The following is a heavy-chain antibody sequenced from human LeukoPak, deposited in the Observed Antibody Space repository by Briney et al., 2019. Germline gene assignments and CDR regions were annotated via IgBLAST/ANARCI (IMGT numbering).Heavy chain of an antibody. CDR1: GDSIGRYS. Sequence: SKTLSLTCTVSGDSIGRYSWSWIRQSPTKEVEWLGYMHFSGATNYNPSLKSRVTISVDTSKKEFSLKLTSVTAADTAVYFCARDTGDYPYYFDYWGQGILVTVSS. CDR2: MHFSGAT. V-gene: IGHV4-59*01. J-gene: IGHJ4*02. D-gene: IGHD3-9*01. CDR3: ARDTGDYPYYFDY.